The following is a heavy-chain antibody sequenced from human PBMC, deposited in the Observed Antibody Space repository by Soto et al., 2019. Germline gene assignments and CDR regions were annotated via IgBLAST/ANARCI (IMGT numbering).Heavy chain of an antibody. Sequence: EVQLVESGGGLVQPGGSLRLSCAASGFTFNTYWMSWVRQAPGKGLEWVANIKEDGSEKYYVDSVKGRFTISRDNARNSLYLQMRSLRAEDTAVYYCAKDPYYYDSSGQPDYWGQGTLVTVSS. CDR2: IKEDGSEK. D-gene: IGHD3-22*01. J-gene: IGHJ4*02. CDR3: AKDPYYYDSSGQPDY. CDR1: GFTFNTYW. V-gene: IGHV3-7*03.